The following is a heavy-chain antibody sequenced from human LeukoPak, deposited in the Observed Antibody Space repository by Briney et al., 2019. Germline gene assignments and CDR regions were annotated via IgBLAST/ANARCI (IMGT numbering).Heavy chain of an antibody. Sequence: PSETLSLPCAVNGRSFSGYYWRGIRQPPPKGLAWIGEINHSGSTHYTPSLKSRVTISVDTSKNQFSLMRSSVTGACTAVYYCASIAVVVAATHYFDYWSQGTLVSVSS. J-gene: IGHJ4*02. CDR1: GRSFSGYY. CDR3: ASIAVVVAATHYFDY. CDR2: INHSGST. D-gene: IGHD2-15*01. V-gene: IGHV4-34*01.